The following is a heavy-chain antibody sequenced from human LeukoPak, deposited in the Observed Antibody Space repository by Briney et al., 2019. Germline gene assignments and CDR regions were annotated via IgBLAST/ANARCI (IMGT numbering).Heavy chain of an antibody. CDR1: GFTFRNYW. CDR2: IRSDGTST. V-gene: IGHV3-74*01. CDR3: ARVAGVVLPVAMDYDYYYYMDV. J-gene: IGHJ6*03. Sequence: GGSLRLSCAASGFTFRNYWMHWVRQAPGKGLVWVSRIRSDGTSTTYADSVKGRFTISRDNAKNTLYLQMNSLRAEDTGVYYCARVAGVVLPVAMDYDYYYYMDVWGKGTTVTISS. D-gene: IGHD2-2*01.